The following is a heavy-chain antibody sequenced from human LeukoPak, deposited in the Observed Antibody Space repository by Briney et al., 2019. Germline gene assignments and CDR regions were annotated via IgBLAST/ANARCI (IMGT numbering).Heavy chain of an antibody. CDR1: GGSISSYY. Sequence: SETLSLTCTVSGGSISSYYWRWIRQPPGKGLEWIGYIYYSGSTNYNPSLKSRVTISVDTSKNQFSLKLSSVTAADTAVYYCARGRFWSGYSPDYWGQGTLVTVSS. CDR2: IYYSGST. D-gene: IGHD3-3*01. V-gene: IGHV4-59*01. CDR3: ARGRFWSGYSPDY. J-gene: IGHJ4*02.